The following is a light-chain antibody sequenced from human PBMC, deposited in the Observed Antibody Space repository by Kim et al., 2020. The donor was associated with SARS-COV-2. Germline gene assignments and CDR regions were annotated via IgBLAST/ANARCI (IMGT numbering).Light chain of an antibody. CDR2: DVS. CDR3: SSYTGSSTPYV. Sequence: QSALTQPASVSGSPGQSITISCTGTSSDVGGYNYVSWYQQHPGKAPKLMIYDVSHRPSGVSNRFSGSKSGNTAPLTISGLQAEDEADYYCSSYTGSSTPYVFGSGTKVTVL. CDR1: SSDVGGYNY. J-gene: IGLJ1*01. V-gene: IGLV2-14*03.